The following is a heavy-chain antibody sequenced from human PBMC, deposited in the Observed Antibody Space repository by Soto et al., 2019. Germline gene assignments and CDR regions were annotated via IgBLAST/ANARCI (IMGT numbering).Heavy chain of an antibody. V-gene: IGHV4-39*07. J-gene: IGHJ4*02. CDR2: IYYSGST. D-gene: IGHD3-9*01. Sequence: SETLSLTCTASGGSISSSSYYWGWIRQPPGKGLEWIGSIYYSGSTYYNPSIKSRVTISVDTSKNQFSLKLSSVTAADTAVYYCARQYYDILTGYYNFDYWGQGTLVTVSS. CDR1: GGSISSSSYY. CDR3: ARQYYDILTGYYNFDY.